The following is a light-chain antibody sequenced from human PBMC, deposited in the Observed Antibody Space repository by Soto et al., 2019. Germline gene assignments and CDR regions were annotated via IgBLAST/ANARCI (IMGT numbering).Light chain of an antibody. CDR3: QQYNNWPLT. J-gene: IGKJ4*01. CDR1: QSVSTN. V-gene: IGKV3D-15*01. CDR2: DAS. Sequence: DIAQTQSSPTLSASPGERVTLSCRASQSVSTNVAWYQQKPGEAPRLLIFDASARAVDIPGRFSGSGSGTDFTLTISSLQSEDFAVYYCQQYNNWPLTFGGGTKVDNK.